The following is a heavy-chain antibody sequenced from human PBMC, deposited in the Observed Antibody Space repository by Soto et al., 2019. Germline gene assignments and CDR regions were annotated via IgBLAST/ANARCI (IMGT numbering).Heavy chain of an antibody. CDR1: GGSISSGGYY. D-gene: IGHD6-25*01. V-gene: IGHV4-31*03. Sequence: QVQLQESGPGLVKPSQTLSLTCTVSGGSISSGGYYWSWIRQHPGKGLEWIGYIYYSGSTYYNPSLKSRVTISVDTSKNQCSLKLSSVTAADTAVYYCATEAALNPAGWFDPWGQGTLVTVSS. J-gene: IGHJ5*02. CDR2: IYYSGST. CDR3: ATEAALNPAGWFDP.